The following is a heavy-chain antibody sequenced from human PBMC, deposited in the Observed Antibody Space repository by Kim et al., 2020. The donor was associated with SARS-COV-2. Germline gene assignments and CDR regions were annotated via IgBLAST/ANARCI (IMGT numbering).Heavy chain of an antibody. V-gene: IGHV1-18*01. CDR2: SSTYNDNT. CDR3: ARDGEPYYGWDY. D-gene: IGHD2-21*01. J-gene: IGHJ4*02. CDR1: GYTFTTYA. Sequence: ASVKVSCQASGYTFTTYAISWVRQAPGQGLEWMGWSSTYNDNTNYAQRFQGRVTMTTDTSTSTAYMELRSLRSDDTAMYYCARDGEPYYGWDYWGQGTLVTVSS.